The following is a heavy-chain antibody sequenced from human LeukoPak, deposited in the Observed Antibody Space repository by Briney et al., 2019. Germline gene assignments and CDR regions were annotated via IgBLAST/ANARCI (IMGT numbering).Heavy chain of an antibody. CDR2: IYVGGTT. Sequence: GGSLRLSCAASGFTVSSNYMNWVRQAPGKGLEWVSVIYVGGTTYYADSVKGRFTISRDISKNTLYLQMNSLRAEDTAVYYCARGLWSDYYFDYWGQGTLVTVSS. J-gene: IGHJ4*02. V-gene: IGHV3-53*01. D-gene: IGHD3-10*01. CDR1: GFTVSSNY. CDR3: ARGLWSDYYFDY.